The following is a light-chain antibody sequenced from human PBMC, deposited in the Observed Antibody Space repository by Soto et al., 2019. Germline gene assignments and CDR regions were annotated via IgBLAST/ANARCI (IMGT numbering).Light chain of an antibody. V-gene: IGKV3-20*01. CDR2: DAS. CDR3: QQYGSSGT. CDR1: QTVRNNY. J-gene: IGKJ1*01. Sequence: EFLLTQSPGTLSLSPGERATLSCRASQTVRNNYLAWYQQKPGHAPRLLIYDASSRATGIPDSLSGSASGTEFTLTISGLEPEDFAVYYCQQYGSSGTFGQGTKVDIK.